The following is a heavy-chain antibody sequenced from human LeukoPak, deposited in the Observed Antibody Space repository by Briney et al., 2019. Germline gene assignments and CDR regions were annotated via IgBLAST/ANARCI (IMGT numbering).Heavy chain of an antibody. Sequence: GGSLRLSCAASGFTFSSYATSWVRQAPGKGLEWVSAISGGGGSTYYADSVKGRFTISRDNSKNTLYLQMNSLRAEDTAVYYCAKSTSRLYYYYGMDVWGQGTTVTVSS. D-gene: IGHD2-8*01. CDR2: ISGGGGST. CDR3: AKSTSRLYYYYGMDV. V-gene: IGHV3-23*01. J-gene: IGHJ6*02. CDR1: GFTFSSYA.